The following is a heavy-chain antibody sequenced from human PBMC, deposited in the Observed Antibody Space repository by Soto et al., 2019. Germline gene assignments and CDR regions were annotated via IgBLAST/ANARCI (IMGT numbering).Heavy chain of an antibody. CDR2: IYYSGST. J-gene: IGHJ3*02. V-gene: IGHV4-59*01. Sequence: ETLSLTCTVSGGSISSYYWSWIRQPPGKGLEWIGYIYYSGSTNYNPSLKSRVTISVDTSKNQFSLKLSSVTAADTAVYYCARVAISSTDAFDIWGQGTMVTVSS. D-gene: IGHD6-13*01. CDR1: GGSISSYY. CDR3: ARVAISSTDAFDI.